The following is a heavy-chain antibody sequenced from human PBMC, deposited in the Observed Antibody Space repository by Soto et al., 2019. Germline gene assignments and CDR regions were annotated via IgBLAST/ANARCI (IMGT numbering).Heavy chain of an antibody. Sequence: QLQLQESGPGLVKPSETLSLTCTVSGGSISSSSYYWGWIRQPPGKGLEWIGSIYYSGSTYYNPSLKSRVTISVDTSKNQFSLKLSSVTAADTAVYYCARQSWSGYYYYGMDVWGQGTTVTVSS. V-gene: IGHV4-39*01. CDR1: GGSISSSSYY. D-gene: IGHD3-3*01. CDR3: ARQSWSGYYYYGMDV. J-gene: IGHJ6*02. CDR2: IYYSGST.